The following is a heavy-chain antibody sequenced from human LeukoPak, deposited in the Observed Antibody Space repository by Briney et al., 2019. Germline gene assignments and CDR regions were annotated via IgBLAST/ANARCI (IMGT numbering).Heavy chain of an antibody. CDR2: IYYTGST. J-gene: IGHJ6*02. CDR3: ARGGYTIMDV. Sequence: SETLSLTCTVSGGSINNYYWTWIRQPPGKGLEWIAYIYYTGSTDYNPSLKSRVTISVDTSKNQFSLKLNSVTAADAAVYYCARGGYTIMDVWGPGTTVTVSS. V-gene: IGHV4-59*01. CDR1: GGSINNYY. D-gene: IGHD5-18*01.